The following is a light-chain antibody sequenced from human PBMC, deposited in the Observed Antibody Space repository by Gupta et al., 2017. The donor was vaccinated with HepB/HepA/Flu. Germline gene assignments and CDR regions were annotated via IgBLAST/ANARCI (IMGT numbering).Light chain of an antibody. Sequence: AIQMTQSPSSLSASVGDRVTITCRASQDIRNDLGWYQHKPGNAPKLLIYAASSLESGVPSRFSGSGSGTDFTLTISSLQPEDFATYECLHDTNYPITFGSGTRLEVK. V-gene: IGKV1-6*01. CDR3: LHDTNYPIT. CDR2: AAS. J-gene: IGKJ5*01. CDR1: QDIRND.